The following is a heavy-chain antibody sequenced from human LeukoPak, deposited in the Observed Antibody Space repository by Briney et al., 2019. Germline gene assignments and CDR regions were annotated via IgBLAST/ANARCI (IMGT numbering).Heavy chain of an antibody. J-gene: IGHJ5*02. CDR3: ARDLGYCSGGNCYRNWFDP. CDR1: GYTFSSNG. V-gene: IGHV1-18*01. CDR2: ISAYNGNT. D-gene: IGHD2-15*01. Sequence: SVKVSCKASGYTFSSNGISWVRQAPGQGLAWMGWISAYNGNTNYAQKFQGRVTMTTDTSTSTAYMEVRSLRSDDTAVYYCARDLGYCSGGNCYRNWFDPWGQGTLVTVSS.